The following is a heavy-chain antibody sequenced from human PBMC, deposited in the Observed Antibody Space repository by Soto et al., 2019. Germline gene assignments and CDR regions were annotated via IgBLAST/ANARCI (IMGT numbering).Heavy chain of an antibody. CDR3: AKSNSQWGSGGAFDL. V-gene: IGHV3-23*01. CDR2: ISGSGGSI. J-gene: IGHJ3*01. Sequence: DEQLLESGGGLVQPGGSLRLSCAASGFTFKSFAMSWVRQAPGTGLEWVSSISGSGGSIYYADSVKGRFTISRDNSKTTLYLEMDSLKAEDTAVFYCAKSNSQWGSGGAFDLWGQGTMVIVSS. CDR1: GFTFKSFA. D-gene: IGHD1-26*01.